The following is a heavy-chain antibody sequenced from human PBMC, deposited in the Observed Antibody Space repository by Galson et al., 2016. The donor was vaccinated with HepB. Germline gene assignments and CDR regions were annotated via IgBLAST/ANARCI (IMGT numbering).Heavy chain of an antibody. Sequence: LEWVSGIHGSGGKTDYADSVKGRFTISRDNSKNALYLQVNSLRVEDTAVYYCAKEIHYYDRSGQMGPWGQGTLVTVSS. CDR3: AKEIHYYDRSGQMGP. CDR2: IHGSGGKT. D-gene: IGHD3-22*01. J-gene: IGHJ5*02. V-gene: IGHV3-23*01.